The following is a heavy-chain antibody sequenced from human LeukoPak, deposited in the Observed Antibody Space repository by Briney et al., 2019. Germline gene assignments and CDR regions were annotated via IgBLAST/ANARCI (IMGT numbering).Heavy chain of an antibody. V-gene: IGHV3-30-3*01. D-gene: IGHD4-17*01. J-gene: IGHJ4*02. Sequence: GGSLRLSCAASGFTFSSYAIHWVRQAPGKGLEWVAVISYDGSNKYYADSVKGRFTISRDNSKNTLYLQMNSLRAEDTAVCYCAREAGGAIGSTDFDYWGQGTLVTVPS. CDR3: AREAGGAIGSTDFDY. CDR1: GFTFSSYA. CDR2: ISYDGSNK.